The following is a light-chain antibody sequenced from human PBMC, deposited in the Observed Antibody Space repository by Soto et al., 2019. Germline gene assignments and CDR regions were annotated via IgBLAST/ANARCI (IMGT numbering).Light chain of an antibody. V-gene: IGLV2-18*02. Sequence: QSVLTQPPSVSGSPGQSVTISCSGTSSDVGSYNRVSWYQQAPGTAPKVMIYEVSNRPSGVPDRFSGSKSGNTASLTISGLQAEDEADYYCCSYAGSSTYVFGTGTKVTVL. CDR2: EVS. CDR3: CSYAGSSTYV. CDR1: SSDVGSYNR. J-gene: IGLJ1*01.